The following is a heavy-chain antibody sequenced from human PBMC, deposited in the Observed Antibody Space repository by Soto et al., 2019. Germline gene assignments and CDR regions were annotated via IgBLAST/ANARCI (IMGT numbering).Heavy chain of an antibody. CDR2: IYNSGNT. CDR3: AREDSSWYPYYFDY. D-gene: IGHD6-13*01. Sequence: ETLSLICTVSGGSISSYYGRWIRLPAGKGLEWIGRIYNSGNTNYNPSLKSRVTMSVDTSKNQFSLKLSSVTAADTAGYYFAREDSSWYPYYFDYWGRGTLVTFSS. CDR1: GGSISSYY. J-gene: IGHJ4*02. V-gene: IGHV4-4*07.